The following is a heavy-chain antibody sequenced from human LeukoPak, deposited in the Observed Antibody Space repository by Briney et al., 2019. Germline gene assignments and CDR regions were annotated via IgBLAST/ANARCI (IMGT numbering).Heavy chain of an antibody. CDR2: IRSDGRNK. CDR3: AKLKINYYYYMDV. J-gene: IGHJ6*03. V-gene: IGHV3-30*02. CDR1: GFTFSSYGIQVSSYG. Sequence: PGGSLRLSCAASGFTFSSYGIQVSSYGMHWVRQAPGQGLEWVAFIRSDGRNKYYADSVKGRFTISRDNTKNMLYLQMNSLRAEDTAVYYCAKLKINYYYYMDVWGKGTTVIVSS. D-gene: IGHD3-16*01.